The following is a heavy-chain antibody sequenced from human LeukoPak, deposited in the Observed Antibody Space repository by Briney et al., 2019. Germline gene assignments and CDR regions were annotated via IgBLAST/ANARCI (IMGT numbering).Heavy chain of an antibody. D-gene: IGHD6-19*01. V-gene: IGHV4-39*01. J-gene: IGHJ4*02. CDR3: ARLEQWLGTAIDY. Sequence: PLETLSLTCTVSGGSISSSSYYWGWIRQPPGKGLEWIGSIYYSGSTYYNPSLKSRVTISVDTSKNQFSLKLSSVTAADTAVYYCARLEQWLGTAIDYWGQGTLVTVSS. CDR1: GGSISSSSYY. CDR2: IYYSGST.